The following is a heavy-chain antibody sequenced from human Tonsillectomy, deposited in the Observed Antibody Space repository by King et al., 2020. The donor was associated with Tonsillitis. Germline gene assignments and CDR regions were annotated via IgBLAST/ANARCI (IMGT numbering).Heavy chain of an antibody. D-gene: IGHD2-2*01. CDR3: ARDPEYLRGWFDP. V-gene: IGHV1-2*02. CDR1: GYTFSDFY. CDR2: VNLKSGVT. J-gene: IGHJ5*02. Sequence: QLVQSGAEVKKPGASVRVSCKASGYTFSDFYIHWVRQAPGQRMEWMGWVNLKSGVTNYAQGFRGRVTMTRDTSTTTVYMDLSRLTSDDTAMYYGARDPEYLRGWFDPWGQGTLVIVSS.